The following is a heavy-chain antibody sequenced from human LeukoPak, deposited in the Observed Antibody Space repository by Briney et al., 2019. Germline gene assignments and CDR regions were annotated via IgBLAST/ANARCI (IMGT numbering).Heavy chain of an antibody. V-gene: IGHV1-18*01. CDR3: AKDRGWQYADYETVAVEH. J-gene: IGHJ4*02. D-gene: IGHD4-17*01. Sequence: ASVKVSCKASGYTFSSYGISWVRQAPGQGLEWMGWISVYTGKTYHAQKFQARVTMTTDTSTSTAYMELRSLRSGDTAVYYCAKDRGWQYADYETVAVEHWGQGTLVTVSS. CDR2: ISVYTGKT. CDR1: GYTFSSYG.